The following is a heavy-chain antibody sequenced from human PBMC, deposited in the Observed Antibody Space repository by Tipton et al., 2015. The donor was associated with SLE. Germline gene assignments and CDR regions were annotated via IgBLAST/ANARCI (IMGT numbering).Heavy chain of an antibody. Sequence: SLRLSCAASGFTFSTYAMHWVRQAPGKGLEWVAVISYDGSNKYYADSVKGRFTISRDTSKNTLYLQMNSLRADDTAVYYCAKEKDYLEHQMDVWGKGTTVTVLS. CDR3: AKEKDYLEHQMDV. CDR1: GFTFSTYA. J-gene: IGHJ6*04. V-gene: IGHV3-30*04. D-gene: IGHD4-11*01. CDR2: ISYDGSNK.